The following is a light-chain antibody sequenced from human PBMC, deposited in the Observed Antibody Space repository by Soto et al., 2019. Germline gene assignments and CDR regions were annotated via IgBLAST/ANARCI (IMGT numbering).Light chain of an antibody. V-gene: IGKV3-15*01. Sequence: EIVMTQSPATLSVSPGERAILSCRASQSVSNNLAWYQQKPGQAPRLLIYGASTRAAGMPDRFSGSGSGTEFTLTISSLQSEDFAVYYCQQYDNWSPLTFGGGTKVEIK. J-gene: IGKJ4*02. CDR3: QQYDNWSPLT. CDR1: QSVSNN. CDR2: GAS.